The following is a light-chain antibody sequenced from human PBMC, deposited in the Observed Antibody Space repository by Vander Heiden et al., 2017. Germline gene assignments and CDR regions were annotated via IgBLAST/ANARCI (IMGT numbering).Light chain of an antibody. CDR1: RSVSAN. Sequence: EKEMTKHPAILSASPGERATLSCRASRSVSANLAWYQQKPGQAPRLIIYGTSTSATGVPARFSGSGSGTQFILSISRLQSEDFSVYYCQQYSDWPRTFGQGTKVEIK. CDR3: QQYSDWPRT. V-gene: IGKV3-15*01. CDR2: GTS. J-gene: IGKJ1*01.